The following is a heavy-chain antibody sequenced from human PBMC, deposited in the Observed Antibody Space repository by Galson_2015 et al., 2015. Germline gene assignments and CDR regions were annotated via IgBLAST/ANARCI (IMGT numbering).Heavy chain of an antibody. D-gene: IGHD3/OR15-3a*01. CDR1: GFSFSTRGVG. Sequence: PALVKPTQPLTLTCTFSGFSFSTRGVGVAWIRQPPGKALEWLALIYWNDDKRYSPSLKSRLTITKDTSKNKVVLTVTNMDPVDTATYYCAHAATLHWLNGAFDIWGQGRMVTLSS. CDR2: IYWNDDK. J-gene: IGHJ3*02. V-gene: IGHV2-5*01. CDR3: AHAATLHWLNGAFDI.